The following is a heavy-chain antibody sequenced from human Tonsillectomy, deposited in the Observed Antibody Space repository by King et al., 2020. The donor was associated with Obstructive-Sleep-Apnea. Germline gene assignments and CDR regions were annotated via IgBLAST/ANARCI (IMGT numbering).Heavy chain of an antibody. J-gene: IGHJ6*02. CDR1: GFILSSYS. V-gene: IGHV3-21*04. Sequence: VQLVESGGALVMPGGSLTLSCAASGFILSSYSMKWVRQVPGKGLEWVSFITSSSIDIRYADSVKGRFTISRDNAKDSLYLQMNGLRAEDTAVYYCAREAFYSGLDVWGQGNTVTVSS. CDR3: AREAFYSGLDV. CDR2: ITSSSIDI.